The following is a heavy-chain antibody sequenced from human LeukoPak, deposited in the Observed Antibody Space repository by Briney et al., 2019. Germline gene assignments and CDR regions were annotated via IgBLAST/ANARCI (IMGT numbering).Heavy chain of an antibody. CDR1: GFSFYNLA. CDR3: ASDSAWNLHGGYLDH. J-gene: IGHJ4*02. CDR2: ISHDGNSR. Sequence: GGSLRLSCATSGFSFYNLAFHWVRQAPGKGLEWVSLISHDGNSRKYADSVKGRFIVSRDNSKNTLYLQMNSLRSEDTAVYYCASDSAWNLHGGYLDHWGQGTLVSVSS. D-gene: IGHD2-15*01. V-gene: IGHV3-30*04.